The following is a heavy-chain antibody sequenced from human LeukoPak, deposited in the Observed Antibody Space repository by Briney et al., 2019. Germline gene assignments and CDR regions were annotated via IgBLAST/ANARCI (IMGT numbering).Heavy chain of an antibody. D-gene: IGHD3-3*01. V-gene: IGHV1-69*05. CDR3: ARDSVHDFWSGYSRRGFAFDI. Sequence: SVKVSCKASGGTFSSYAISWVRQAPGQGLEWMGRIIPIFGTANYAQKFQGRVTITTDEYTSTAYMELSSLRSEDTAVYYCARDSVHDFWSGYSRRGFAFDIWGQGTMVTVSS. CDR2: IIPIFGTA. CDR1: GGTFSSYA. J-gene: IGHJ3*02.